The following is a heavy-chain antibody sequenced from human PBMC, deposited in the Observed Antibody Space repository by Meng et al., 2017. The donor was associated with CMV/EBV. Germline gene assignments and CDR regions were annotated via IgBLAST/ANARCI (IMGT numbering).Heavy chain of an antibody. CDR2: ITSGGRTT. Sequence: GGSLRLSCAASGFTFSDYYMSWLRQAPGKGLEYISYITSGGRTTFYADSVKGRFTISRDNAKNSLYLQMNSLRAEDTAVYYCARVGSYSPRASGYAFDIWGQGTMVTVSS. CDR1: GFTFSDYY. CDR3: ARVGSYSPRASGYAFDI. V-gene: IGHV3-11*04. D-gene: IGHD1-26*01. J-gene: IGHJ3*02.